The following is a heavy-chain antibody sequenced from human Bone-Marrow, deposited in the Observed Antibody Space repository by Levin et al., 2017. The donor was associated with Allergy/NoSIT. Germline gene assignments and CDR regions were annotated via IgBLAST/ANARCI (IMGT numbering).Heavy chain of an antibody. CDR1: GYGFTGNG. Sequence: ASVKVSCKASGYGFTGNGINWVRQAPGQGLEWMGWISTYSAKTIYTQKLQGRLTVTTDRDSSIVYMELRNLRSDDTAKYYCARDSTYYEYGMDVWGQGTTVIVSS. D-gene: IGHD3-3*01. CDR2: ISTYSAKT. V-gene: IGHV1-18*04. J-gene: IGHJ6*02. CDR3: ARDSTYYEYGMDV.